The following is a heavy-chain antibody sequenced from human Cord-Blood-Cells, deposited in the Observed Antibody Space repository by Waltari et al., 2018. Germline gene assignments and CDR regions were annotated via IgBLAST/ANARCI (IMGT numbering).Heavy chain of an antibody. CDR1: GSTFSRNW. Sequence: EVQLVESGGGLVQPGGSLRLSCDASGSTFSRNWMSWVRKAPGKGLEWVANIKQDGSEKYYVDSVKGRFTISRDNAKNSLYLQMNSLRAEDTAVYYCARVGGSSWSDAFDIWGQGTMVTVSS. D-gene: IGHD6-13*01. J-gene: IGHJ3*02. CDR2: IKQDGSEK. CDR3: ARVGGSSWSDAFDI. V-gene: IGHV3-7*01.